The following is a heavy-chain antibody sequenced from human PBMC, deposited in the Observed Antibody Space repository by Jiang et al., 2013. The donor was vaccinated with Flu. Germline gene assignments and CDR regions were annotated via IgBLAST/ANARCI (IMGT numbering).Heavy chain of an antibody. J-gene: IGHJ4*02. CDR3: STPSPCGGDCYYFHY. V-gene: IGHV1-18*01. CDR2: ISIYTGDT. Sequence: GAEVKKPGASVKVSCKASGYIFRRYGITWVRQAPGQGLEWMGWISIYTGDTYYAQKFQGRVTMTTDTSTTTAYMELSRLRSDDTAVYYCSTPSPCGGDCYYFHYWGQGTLVTVSS. CDR1: GYIFRRYG. D-gene: IGHD2-21*02.